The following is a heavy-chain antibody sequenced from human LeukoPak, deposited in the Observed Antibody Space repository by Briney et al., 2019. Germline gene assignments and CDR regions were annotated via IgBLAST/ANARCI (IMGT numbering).Heavy chain of an antibody. CDR2: ISDYNGDT. Sequence: ATVKVSCKSSGYTSTSYDISWVRQAPGQGLEWMGWISDYNGDTNYAQKFQDRVTMTTDTSTRTAYMELRSLRSDDTAVYYCARNRGAGLFDYWGQGTLVTVSS. CDR1: GYTSTSYD. V-gene: IGHV1-18*01. D-gene: IGHD6-19*01. J-gene: IGHJ4*02. CDR3: ARNRGAGLFDY.